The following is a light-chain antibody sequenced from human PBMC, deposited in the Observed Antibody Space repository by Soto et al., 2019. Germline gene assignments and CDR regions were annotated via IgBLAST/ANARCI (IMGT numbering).Light chain of an antibody. CDR3: QQYNNWPRT. Sequence: EVVLTQSPVTLSLSPGERATLSCRASQSFRGLLAWYQQKPGQAPRLLIHGATTRATGIPARFSGSGSGTEFTLTISSLQSEDFAVYYCQQYNNWPRTFGQGTKVDI. J-gene: IGKJ1*01. CDR2: GAT. CDR1: QSFRGL. V-gene: IGKV3-15*01.